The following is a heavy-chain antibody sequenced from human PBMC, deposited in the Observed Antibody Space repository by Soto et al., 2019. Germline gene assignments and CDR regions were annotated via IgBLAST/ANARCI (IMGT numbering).Heavy chain of an antibody. CDR2: TNWNSGSI. CDR1: GFTFDDYA. Sequence: GGSLRLSCAASGFTFDDYAMHWVRQVPGKGLEWVSGTNWNSGSIGYGDSVKGRFAISRDNAKNSLHLQMNSLSAEDTAFYYCVKDESINWYSGHFRHWGQGTLVTVSS. CDR3: VKDESINWYSGHFRH. D-gene: IGHD6-13*01. V-gene: IGHV3-9*01. J-gene: IGHJ1*01.